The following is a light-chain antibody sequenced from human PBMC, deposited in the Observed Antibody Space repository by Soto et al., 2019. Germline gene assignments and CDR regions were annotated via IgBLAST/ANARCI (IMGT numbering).Light chain of an antibody. CDR2: GSS. V-gene: IGKV3-20*01. J-gene: IGKJ2*01. Sequence: EVMMTQSPVTLSVSQRERATLSCRAIQSVSSNSAWYQQKPGQAPRLLTHGSSSRATGVPDRFSGRQYGTTGTIVIGRLEPEDGEVYDCQQYGTSPFTFGQGTNVDIK. CDR3: QQYGTSPFT. CDR1: QSVSSN.